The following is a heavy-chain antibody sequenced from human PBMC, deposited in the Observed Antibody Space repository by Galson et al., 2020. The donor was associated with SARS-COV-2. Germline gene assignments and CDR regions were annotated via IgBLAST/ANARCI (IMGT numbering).Heavy chain of an antibody. J-gene: IGHJ4*02. V-gene: IGHV4-39*01. D-gene: IGHD6-13*01. CDR3: ARRTTYSGSWDFDY. CDR1: GGPISTSTYD. Sequence: SETLSLTCSVSGGPISTSTYDWGGIRQPPGKGRERIGTIYSSASTYYNPSLNSRVTIFVDATKNQLSLKLSSATATDTAVYYCARRTTYSGSWDFDYWGQGTLVTVSS. CDR2: IYSSAST.